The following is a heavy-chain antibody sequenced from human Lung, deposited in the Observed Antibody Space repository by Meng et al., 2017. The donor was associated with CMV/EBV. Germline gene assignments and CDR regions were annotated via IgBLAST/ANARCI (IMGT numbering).Heavy chain of an antibody. J-gene: IGHJ4*02. CDR2: ISGSGGST. V-gene: IGHV3-23*01. CDR1: GYTFSSYS. CDR3: VKGWQNLGDY. Sequence: GGSXRLSCRASGYTFSSYSMSWVRQAPGKGLEWVSSISGSGGSTYSADSVKGRLTISRDNSESTLYLQMNSLTAEDTAIYYCVKGWQNLGDYWAQGTLVTVSS. D-gene: IGHD7-27*01.